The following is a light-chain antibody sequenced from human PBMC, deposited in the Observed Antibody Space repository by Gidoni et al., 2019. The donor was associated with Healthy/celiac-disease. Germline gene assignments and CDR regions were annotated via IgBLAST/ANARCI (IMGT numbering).Light chain of an antibody. J-gene: IGKJ4*01. V-gene: IGKV1-39*01. CDR1: QSISSY. CDR2: AAS. Sequence: EIQMTQSPSSLSASVGDRVTITCRASQSISSYLNWYQQKPGKAPKLLIYAASSLQSGVPSRFSGSGSGTDFTLTISSLQPEDFATYYCQQSYSTPRLTFXGXTKVEIK. CDR3: QQSYSTPRLT.